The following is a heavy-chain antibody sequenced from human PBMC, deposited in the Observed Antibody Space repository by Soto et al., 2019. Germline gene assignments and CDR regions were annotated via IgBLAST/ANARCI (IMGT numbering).Heavy chain of an antibody. V-gene: IGHV3-23*01. D-gene: IGHD6-13*01. Sequence: PGGSLRLSCAASGFTFSSYAMSWVRQAPGKGLEWVSAISGSGGSTYYADSVKGRFTISVDRSKNQFTLQLTSVTAADTAVYYCATSYGNAWYTYWGQGTQVTVSS. CDR1: GFTFSSYA. J-gene: IGHJ4*02. CDR2: ISGSGGST. CDR3: ATSYGNAWYTY.